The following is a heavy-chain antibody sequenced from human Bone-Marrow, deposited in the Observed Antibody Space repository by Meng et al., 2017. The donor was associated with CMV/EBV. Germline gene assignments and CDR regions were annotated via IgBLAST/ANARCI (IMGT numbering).Heavy chain of an antibody. J-gene: IGHJ4*02. V-gene: IGHV3-9*01. CDR1: GFTFDDYA. D-gene: IGHD2-2*01. CDR3: AKDPRCSNTTCLLGSGYFDY. CDR2: ISWNSGST. Sequence: SLKISCAASGFTFDDYAMHWVRQAPGKGLEWVSGISWNSGSTGYADSVKGRFTISRENAKNSLYLQMNSLRAEDTALYYCAKDPRCSNTTCLLGSGYFDYWGQGTLVTASS.